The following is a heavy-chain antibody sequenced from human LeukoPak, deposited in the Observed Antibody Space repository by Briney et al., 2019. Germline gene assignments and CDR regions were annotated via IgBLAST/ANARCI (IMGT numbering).Heavy chain of an antibody. CDR1: GYSFTSYW. CDR3: ARVIAVASTDFDY. V-gene: IGHV5-51*01. CDR2: IYPGDSDT. D-gene: IGHD6-19*01. Sequence: GESLKISCKGSGYSFTSYWIGWVRQMPGKGLEWMGIIYPGDSDTRYSPSFQGQVTSSADKSISTAYLQWSSLKASDTAMYYCARVIAVASTDFDYWGQGTLVTVSS. J-gene: IGHJ4*02.